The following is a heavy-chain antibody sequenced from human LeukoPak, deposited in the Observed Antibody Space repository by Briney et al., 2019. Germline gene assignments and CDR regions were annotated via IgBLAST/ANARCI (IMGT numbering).Heavy chain of an antibody. CDR3: ARALHLGFDY. CDR1: GGSFSGYY. Sequence: SETLSLTCSVYGGSFSGYYWSWIRQPPGKGLEWIGEINHSGSTNYNPSLKSRVTISVDTSKNQFSLKLSSVTAADTAVYYCARALHLGFDYWGQGTLVTVSS. J-gene: IGHJ4*02. V-gene: IGHV4-34*01. CDR2: INHSGST.